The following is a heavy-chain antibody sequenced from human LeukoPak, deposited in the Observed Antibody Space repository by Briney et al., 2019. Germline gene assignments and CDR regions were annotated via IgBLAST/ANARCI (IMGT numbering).Heavy chain of an antibody. CDR3: AREGSWLRLLSLSYFDY. V-gene: IGHV4-39*07. Sequence: SETLSLTCTVSGGSISSSSYYWGWIRQPPGKGLEWVGEINHSGSTNYNPSLKSRVTISVDTSKNQFSLKLSSVTAADTAVYYCAREGSWLRLLSLSYFDYWGQGTLVTVSS. J-gene: IGHJ4*02. CDR2: INHSGST. D-gene: IGHD5-12*01. CDR1: GGSISSSSYY.